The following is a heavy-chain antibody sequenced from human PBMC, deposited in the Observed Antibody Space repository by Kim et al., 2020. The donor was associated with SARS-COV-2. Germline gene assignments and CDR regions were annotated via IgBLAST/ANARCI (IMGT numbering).Heavy chain of an antibody. V-gene: IGHV1-18*01. CDR2: T. CDR3: ARTAAAGPFDY. J-gene: IGHJ4*02. D-gene: IGHD6-13*01. Sequence: TNYAQTLQGRVTMTPDTSTSTAYMELRSLRSDDTAVYYCARTAAAGPFDYWGQGTLVTVSS.